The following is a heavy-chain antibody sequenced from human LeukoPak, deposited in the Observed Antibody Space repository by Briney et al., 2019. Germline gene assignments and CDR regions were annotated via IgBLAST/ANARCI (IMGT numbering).Heavy chain of an antibody. CDR3: ARELGYCSGGSCYFYFDY. D-gene: IGHD2-15*01. V-gene: IGHV3-33*01. CDR2: IWYDGSNK. CDR1: GFTFSSYG. Sequence: GRSLRLSCAASGFTFSSYGMHWVRRAPGKGLEWVAVIWYDGSNKYYADSVKGRFTISRDNSKNTLYLQMNSLRAEDTAVYYCARELGYCSGGSCYFYFDYWGQGTLVTVSS. J-gene: IGHJ4*02.